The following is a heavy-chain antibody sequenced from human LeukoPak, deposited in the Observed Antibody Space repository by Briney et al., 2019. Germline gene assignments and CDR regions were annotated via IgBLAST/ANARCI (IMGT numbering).Heavy chain of an antibody. J-gene: IGHJ4*02. CDR1: GFTFSSYW. CDR2: IKQDGSAI. CDR3: ARDPSSGFRFGYGDY. D-gene: IGHD5-18*01. V-gene: IGHV3-7*01. Sequence: QSGGSLRLSCAASGFTFSSYWMSWVRQAPGKGLEWVASIKQDGSAIYYVDSVRGRFTISGDNAKNSLSLQTNSLRAEDTAVYYCARDPSSGFRFGYGDYWGQGTLVTVSS.